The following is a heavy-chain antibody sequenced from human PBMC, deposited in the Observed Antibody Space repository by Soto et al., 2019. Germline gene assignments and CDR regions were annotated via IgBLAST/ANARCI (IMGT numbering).Heavy chain of an antibody. CDR3: ARDLTPGLVDH. J-gene: IGHJ4*02. CDR2: ISAYNRNT. V-gene: IGHV1-18*01. CDR1: GYTFTSYG. Sequence: QVQLVQSGAEVKKPGASVKVSCKPSGYTFTSYGISWVRQAPGQGLEWMGWISAYNRNTNHAQKLQGRVTMTTDTATGTAYMELRSLRSYDTAVYYCARDLTPGLVDHWGQGTLVSVSS. D-gene: IGHD3-9*01.